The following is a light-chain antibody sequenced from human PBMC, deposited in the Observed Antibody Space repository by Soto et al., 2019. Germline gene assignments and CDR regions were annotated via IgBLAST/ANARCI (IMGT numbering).Light chain of an antibody. CDR3: QQYYDYPPLI. Sequence: EIVMTQSPATLSVSPGERATLSCRASRNINRKLAWYQQKPGQAPRLLSSGASTRATGIPARFSGSGSGTEFTLPISSLQSADFSVYYCQQYYDYPPLIFGGGTKVEIK. CDR2: GAS. V-gene: IGKV3-15*01. CDR1: RNINRK. J-gene: IGKJ4*01.